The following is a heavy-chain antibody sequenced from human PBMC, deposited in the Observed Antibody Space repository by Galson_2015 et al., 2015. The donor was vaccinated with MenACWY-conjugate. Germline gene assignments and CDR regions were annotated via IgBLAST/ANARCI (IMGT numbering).Heavy chain of an antibody. CDR3: ARRDARLAKLVGACDI. CDR2: ISPTSGNI. J-gene: IGHJ3*02. V-gene: IGHV3-48*02. Sequence: LRLSCAASGFSISNFGMNWVRQAPGKGLEWVSYISPTSGNIYYADPVKGRFTISRDNAKNSLYPQMNSLRDEDSAVYYCARRDARLAKLVGACDIWGQGTMVTVSS. CDR1: GFSISNFG. D-gene: IGHD3-16*01.